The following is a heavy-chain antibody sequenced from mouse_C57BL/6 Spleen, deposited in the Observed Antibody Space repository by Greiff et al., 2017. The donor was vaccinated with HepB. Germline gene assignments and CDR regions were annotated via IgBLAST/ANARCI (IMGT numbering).Heavy chain of an antibody. J-gene: IGHJ4*01. CDR3: ARSGSSYYAMDY. D-gene: IGHD1-2*01. CDR1: GYTFTSYW. Sequence: QVQLQQPGAELVMPGASVKLSCKASGYTFTSYWMHWVKQRPGQGLEWIGEIDPSDSYTNYNQKFKGKSTLTVDKSSSTAYMQLSSLTSEDSAVYYCARSGSSYYAMDYWGQGTSVTVSS. CDR2: IDPSDSYT. V-gene: IGHV1-69*01.